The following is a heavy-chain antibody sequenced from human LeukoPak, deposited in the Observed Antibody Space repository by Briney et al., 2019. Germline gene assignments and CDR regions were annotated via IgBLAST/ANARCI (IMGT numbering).Heavy chain of an antibody. D-gene: IGHD3-22*01. V-gene: IGHV3-23*01. J-gene: IGHJ4*02. Sequence: GSLRLSCAASGFTFSSYAMSWVRQAPGKGLEWVSAISGSGGSTYYADSVKGRFTISRDNSKNTLYLQMNSLRAEDTAVYYCAKATVYYYDSSGYPGYYFHYWGQGTLVTVSS. CDR2: ISGSGGST. CDR1: GFTFSSYA. CDR3: AKATVYYYDSSGYPGYYFHY.